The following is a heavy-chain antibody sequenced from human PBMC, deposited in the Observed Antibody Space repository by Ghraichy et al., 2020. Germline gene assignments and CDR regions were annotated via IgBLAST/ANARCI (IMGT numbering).Heavy chain of an antibody. CDR3: ASWSGSGYSDKYYLDF. J-gene: IGHJ4*02. CDR1: GYNFKDYC. D-gene: IGHD3-3*01. Sequence: ASVKVSCKASGYNFKDYCMHWVRQAPGQGLEWMGIINPSGATTTYAQIFQGRVTFTTDTSTSTVYMDLSSLGSEDTAIYYCASWSGSGYSDKYYLDFWGQGTLVTVSS. V-gene: IGHV1-46*02. CDR2: INPSGATT.